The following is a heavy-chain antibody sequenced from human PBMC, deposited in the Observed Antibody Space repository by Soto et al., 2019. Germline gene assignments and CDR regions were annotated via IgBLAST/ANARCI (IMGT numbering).Heavy chain of an antibody. J-gene: IGHJ3*02. CDR2: LSYTGST. CDR3: ARELEGGVFDI. Sequence: QVHLQESGPQLVKPSQPLSLTCTVSGGPVRDAFSYWTWIRQPTGKGPEWMGYLSYTGSTYYNPSLRNRATISVDESSILLSLRLSSVTAADTAVYYCARELEGGVFDIWGRGTLVTVSS. CDR1: GGPVRDAFSY. D-gene: IGHD2-8*02. V-gene: IGHV4-30-4*01.